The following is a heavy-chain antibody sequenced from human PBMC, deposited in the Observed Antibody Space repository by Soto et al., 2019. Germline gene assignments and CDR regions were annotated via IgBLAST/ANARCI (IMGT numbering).Heavy chain of an antibody. V-gene: IGHV3-21*01. Sequence: XGSLRLSCAASGFTFSSYGMNWVRQAPGKGLEWVSSISSSSSYIYYADSVKGRFTISRDNAKNSLYLQMNSLRAEDTAVYYCATLVPAAIDDAFDIWGQGTMVTVSS. CDR1: GFTFSSYG. J-gene: IGHJ3*02. CDR3: ATLVPAAIDDAFDI. D-gene: IGHD2-2*01. CDR2: ISSSSSYI.